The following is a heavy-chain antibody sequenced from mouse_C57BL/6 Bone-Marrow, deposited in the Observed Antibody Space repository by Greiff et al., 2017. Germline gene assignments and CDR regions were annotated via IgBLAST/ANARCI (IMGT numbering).Heavy chain of an antibody. V-gene: IGHV1-55*01. CDR1: GYTFTSYW. Sequence: QVQLQQPGAELVKPGASVKMSCKASGYTFTSYWITWVKQRPEQGLEWIGDIYPGSGSTDYNEKFKSKATLTVDTSSSTAYMQLRSLTSEESAVYYCSRDYAMDDWGQGTSVTVSS. J-gene: IGHJ4*01. CDR3: SRDYAMDD. CDR2: IYPGSGST.